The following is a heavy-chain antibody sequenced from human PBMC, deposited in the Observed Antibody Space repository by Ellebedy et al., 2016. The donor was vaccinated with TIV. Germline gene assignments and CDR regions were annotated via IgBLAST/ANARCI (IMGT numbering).Heavy chain of an antibody. CDR3: ARDPRWGSGSNYFDY. CDR2: ISSSSSTI. D-gene: IGHD3-10*01. CDR1: GFTFSSYS. V-gene: IGHV3-48*02. J-gene: IGHJ4*02. Sequence: GESLKISXAASGFTFSSYSMNWVRQAPGKGLEWVSYISSSSSTIYYADSVKGRFTISRDNAKNSLYLQMNSLRDEDTAVYYCARDPRWGSGSNYFDYWGQGTLVTVSS.